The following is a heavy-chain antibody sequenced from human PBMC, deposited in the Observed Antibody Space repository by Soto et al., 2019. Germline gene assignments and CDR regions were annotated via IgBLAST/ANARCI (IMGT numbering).Heavy chain of an antibody. J-gene: IGHJ5*02. CDR1: GGSIGRYY. CDR2: IYYSGST. D-gene: IGHD6-25*01. Sequence: PSETLSLTCTVSGGSIGRYYWNWIRQPPGKGLEWIGYIYYSGSTNYNPSLKSRVNISVDTSKNQFSLKLSSVTAADTAVYYCARPHGGSSGWDNWFDPWGQGTLVTVSS. V-gene: IGHV4-59*01. CDR3: ARPHGGSSGWDNWFDP.